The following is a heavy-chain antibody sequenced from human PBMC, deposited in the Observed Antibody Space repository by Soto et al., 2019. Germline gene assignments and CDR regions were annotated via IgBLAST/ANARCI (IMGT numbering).Heavy chain of an antibody. D-gene: IGHD3-10*01. V-gene: IGHV1-69*13. CDR1: GGTFSSYA. J-gene: IGHJ4*02. CDR3: ARGFSAGKGSPPDY. CDR2: IIPIFGTA. Sequence: SVKVSCKASGGTFSSYAISWVRQAPGQGLEWMGGIIPIFGTANYAQKFQGRVTITADESTSTAYMELSSLRSEDTAVYYCARGFSAGKGSPPDYWGQGTLVTVSS.